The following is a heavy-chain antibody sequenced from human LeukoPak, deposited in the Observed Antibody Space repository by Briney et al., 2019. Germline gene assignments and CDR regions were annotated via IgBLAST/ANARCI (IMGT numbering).Heavy chain of an antibody. CDR3: ASTGHYYYDSSGYYYL. Sequence: SETQSLTCTVSGGSISSSSYYWGWIRQPPGKGLEWIGSIYYSGSTYYSPSLKSRVTISVDMSKNQFSLKLSSVTAADTAVYYCASTGHYYYDSSGYYYLWGQGTLVTVSS. V-gene: IGHV4-39*01. CDR1: GGSISSSSYY. CDR2: IYYSGST. D-gene: IGHD3-22*01. J-gene: IGHJ4*02.